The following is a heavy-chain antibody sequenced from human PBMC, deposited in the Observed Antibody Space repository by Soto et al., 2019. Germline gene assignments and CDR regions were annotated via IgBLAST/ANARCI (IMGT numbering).Heavy chain of an antibody. V-gene: IGHV1-58*01. D-gene: IGHD2-2*01. CDR2: IVVGSGST. J-gene: IGHJ5*02. Sequence: QMQLVQSGPDVKKPGTSVKVSCRASGFTFTSSAVQWVRQARGQRLEWIGWIVVGSGSTNFAQKFHERVTLTRDMSTNTVYMELSSLRSEDTAVYYCVGLGSTAADLWGQGTLVTVSS. CDR3: VGLGSTAADL. CDR1: GFTFTSSA.